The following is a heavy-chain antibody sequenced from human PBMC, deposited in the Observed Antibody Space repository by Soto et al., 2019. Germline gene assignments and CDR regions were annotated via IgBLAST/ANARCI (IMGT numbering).Heavy chain of an antibody. CDR3: ATMGSVMTTGRLDR. Sequence: QVQLQESGPGLVKPSGTLSLTCAVSGDSISSRSWWSWVRQPPGKGLEWIGEIYHSGSTNYNPSLESRVTMSVDKSKNQFSLKLTSVTAADTAVYYCATMGSVMTTGRLDRWGQGTLVTVSA. D-gene: IGHD1-1*01. J-gene: IGHJ4*02. CDR1: GDSISSRSW. CDR2: IYHSGST. V-gene: IGHV4-4*02.